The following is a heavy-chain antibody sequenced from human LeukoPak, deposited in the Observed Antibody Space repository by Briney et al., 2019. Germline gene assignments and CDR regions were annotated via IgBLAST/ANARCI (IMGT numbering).Heavy chain of an antibody. CDR1: GFTFSSYA. CDR2: ISSNEGST. Sequence: GGSLRLSCAASGFTFSSYAMHWVRQAPGKGLEYVSAISSNEGSTYYANSVKGRFTISRDNPKNTLYLQMGSLRAEDMAVYYCARGGRQPSWYYYYMDVWGKGTTVTVSS. CDR3: ARGGRQPSWYYYYMDV. J-gene: IGHJ6*03. D-gene: IGHD6-13*01. V-gene: IGHV3-64*01.